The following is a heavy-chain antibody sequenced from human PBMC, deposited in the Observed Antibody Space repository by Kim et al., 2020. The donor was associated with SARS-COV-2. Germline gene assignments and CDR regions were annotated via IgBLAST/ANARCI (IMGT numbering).Heavy chain of an antibody. D-gene: IGHD4-17*01. V-gene: IGHV3-11*01. CDR3: ARARSYGDYEGETLY. CDR2: ISSSGSSI. CDR1: GFTFSDYY. Sequence: GGSLRLSCAASGFTFSDYYMSWIRQAPGKGLEWVSVISSSGSSIYYADSVKGRFTISRDNAKNSLYLQMNSLRAEDTAVYYCARARSYGDYEGETLYWGQGTLVTVSS. J-gene: IGHJ4*02.